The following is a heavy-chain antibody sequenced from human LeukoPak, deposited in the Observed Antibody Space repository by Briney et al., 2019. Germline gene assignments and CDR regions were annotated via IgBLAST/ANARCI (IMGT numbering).Heavy chain of an antibody. CDR2: INDSGKST. J-gene: IGHJ4*02. D-gene: IGHD6-6*01. CDR3: AKDRVGNSYLFDS. Sequence: GGSLGLSCAASGFSFSSFGMNWVRQAPGKGLEWVSGINDSGKSTYYADSVKGRFTISRDNSKNTLYLQMNSLRAEDTAIYYCAKDRVGNSYLFDSWGQGTLVTVSS. V-gene: IGHV3-23*01. CDR1: GFSFSSFG.